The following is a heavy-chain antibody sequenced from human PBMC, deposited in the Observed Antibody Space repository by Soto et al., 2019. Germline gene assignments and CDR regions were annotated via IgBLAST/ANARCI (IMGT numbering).Heavy chain of an antibody. J-gene: IGHJ4*02. CDR1: GFTFSSHW. CDR2: IEQDGSDK. CDR3: ASSELSSIFDY. Sequence: EVQLVESGGGLVQPGGSLRLSCAASGFTFSSHWMGWVRQAPGKGLEWVANIEQDGSDKYYVDSVKGRFTISRDNAKNSLYLQMNNLRAEDAAVYYCASSELSSIFDYWGQGTLATVSS. V-gene: IGHV3-7*01. D-gene: IGHD6-19*01.